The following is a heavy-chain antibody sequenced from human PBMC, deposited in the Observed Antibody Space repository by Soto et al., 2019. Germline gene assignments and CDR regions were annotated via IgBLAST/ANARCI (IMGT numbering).Heavy chain of an antibody. D-gene: IGHD1-26*01. CDR2: ISASGGST. CDR3: AKGQNSGTYRFYFDY. CDR1: GITLSSYA. Sequence: GGSLRVSCAASGITLSSYAMSWVRQAPGKGPEWVSGISASGGSTSYADSVKGRFTISRDNSKNTLYLQMNSLRADDTAVYHCAKGQNSGTYRFYFDYWGQGALVTVSS. V-gene: IGHV3-23*01. J-gene: IGHJ4*02.